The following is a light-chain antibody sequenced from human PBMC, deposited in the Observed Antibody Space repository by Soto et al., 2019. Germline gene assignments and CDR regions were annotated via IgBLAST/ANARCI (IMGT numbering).Light chain of an antibody. Sequence: EIVLTQSPGTLSLSPGERATLSCRASQSVSSSYLAWYQEKPGQAPRLLIYGASSRATGIPDRFSGSGSGTDFPLTISRLEPEDFAVYYCQQYGGSPNILGQGTKLQIK. CDR2: GAS. CDR3: QQYGGSPNI. J-gene: IGKJ2*01. V-gene: IGKV3-20*01. CDR1: QSVSSSY.